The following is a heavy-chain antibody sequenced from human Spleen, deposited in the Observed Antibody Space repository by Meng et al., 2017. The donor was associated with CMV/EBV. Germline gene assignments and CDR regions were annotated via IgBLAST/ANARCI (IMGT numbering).Heavy chain of an antibody. CDR3: ARDGPRVYYYYGMDV. V-gene: IGHV1-2*02. Sequence: ASVKVSCKASGYTFTGYYMHWVRQAPGQGLEWMGWINPNSGGTNYAQKFQGRVTMTRDTSISTAYIELSRLRSDDTAVYYCARDGPRVYYYYGMDVWGQGTTVTVSS. D-gene: IGHD3/OR15-3a*01. CDR1: GYTFTGYY. J-gene: IGHJ6*02. CDR2: INPNSGGT.